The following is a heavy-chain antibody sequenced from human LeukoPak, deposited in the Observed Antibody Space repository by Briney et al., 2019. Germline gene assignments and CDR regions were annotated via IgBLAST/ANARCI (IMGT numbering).Heavy chain of an antibody. V-gene: IGHV3-48*04. Sequence: GGSLRLSWAASGFTFSSYWMSWVRQARGKGLEWVSYISSSSSTIYYADSVKGRFTISRDNAKNSLYLQMNSLRAEDTAVYYCARGCGSASCAYYFNYWGQGTLLTVSS. CDR1: GFTFSSYW. J-gene: IGHJ4*02. D-gene: IGHD2-2*01. CDR3: ARGCGSASCAYYFNY. CDR2: ISSSSSTI.